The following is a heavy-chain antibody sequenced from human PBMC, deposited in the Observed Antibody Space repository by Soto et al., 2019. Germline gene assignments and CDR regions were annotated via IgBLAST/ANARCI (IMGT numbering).Heavy chain of an antibody. D-gene: IGHD6-19*01. J-gene: IGHJ4*02. CDR1: VYTFTSYG. Sequence: GASVTVSCTASVYTFTSYGISWVRQAPGQGLEWMGWISAYNGNTNYAQKLQGRVTMTTDTSTSTAYMELRSLRSDDTAVYYCANRYSSGWSLYYFDYWGQGTLVTVSS. CDR3: ANRYSSGWSLYYFDY. CDR2: ISAYNGNT. V-gene: IGHV1-18*01.